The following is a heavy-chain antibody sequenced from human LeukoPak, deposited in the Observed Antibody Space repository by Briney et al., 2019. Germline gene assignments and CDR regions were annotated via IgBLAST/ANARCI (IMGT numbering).Heavy chain of an antibody. CDR2: ITYDGTKK. J-gene: IGHJ4*02. CDR3: AREDYVWGNLDY. CDR1: GFTFSNYA. D-gene: IGHD3-16*01. Sequence: GGSLRLCCAAPGFTFSNYAMDSVRQTPGKGLEWVADITYDGTKKYYADSVRGRFTLSRDNSENTLYLQMNSLRAEDTAVYYCAREDYVWGNLDYWGQGTLVTVSS. V-gene: IGHV3-30-3*01.